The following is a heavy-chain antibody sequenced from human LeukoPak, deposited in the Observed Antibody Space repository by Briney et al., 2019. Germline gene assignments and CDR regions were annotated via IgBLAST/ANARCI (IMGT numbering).Heavy chain of an antibody. V-gene: IGHV3-7*01. J-gene: IGHJ4*02. CDR1: GFTVSSNY. CDR3: ARDPHDYGDY. CDR2: IKQDGSEK. Sequence: GGSLRLSCAASGFTVSSNYMSWVRQAPGKGLEWVANIKQDGSEKYYVDSVKGRFTISRDNAKNSLYLQMNSLRAEDTAVYYCARDPHDYGDYWGQGTLVTVSS.